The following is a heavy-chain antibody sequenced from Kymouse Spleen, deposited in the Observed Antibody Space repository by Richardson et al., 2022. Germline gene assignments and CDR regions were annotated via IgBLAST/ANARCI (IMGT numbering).Heavy chain of an antibody. CDR3: ARDDDILTGYYSPYYYYGMDV. Sequence: EVQLVESGGGLVKPGGSLRLSCAASGFTFSSYSMNWVRQAPGKGLEWVSSISSSSSYIYYADSVKGRFTISRDNAKNSLYLQMNSLRAEDTAVYYCARDDDILTGYYSPYYYYGMDVWGQGTTVTVSS. CDR1: GFTFSSYS. D-gene: IGHD3-9*01. J-gene: IGHJ6*02. V-gene: IGHV3-21*03. CDR2: ISSSSSYI.